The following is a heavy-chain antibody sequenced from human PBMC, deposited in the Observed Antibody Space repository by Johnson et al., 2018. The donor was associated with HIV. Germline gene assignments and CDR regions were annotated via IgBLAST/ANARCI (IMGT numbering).Heavy chain of an antibody. CDR1: GFSFSDSA. J-gene: IGHJ3*02. Sequence: QVQLVESGGGVVQPGRSLRLSCAASGFSFSDSAMHWVRQAPGKGLEWVAVISFDGSTIYYANSVEGRFTISRDNSRDTLSLQMNSLRVEDTALYYCTTDPIAAAGHDAFDIWGQGTMVTVSS. D-gene: IGHD6-13*01. CDR2: ISFDGSTI. V-gene: IGHV3-30-3*01. CDR3: TTDPIAAAGHDAFDI.